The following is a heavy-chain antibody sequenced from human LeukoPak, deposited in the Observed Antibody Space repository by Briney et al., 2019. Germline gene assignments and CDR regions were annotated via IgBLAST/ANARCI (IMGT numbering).Heavy chain of an antibody. V-gene: IGHV3-30*02. J-gene: IGHJ4*02. Sequence: GGSLRLSCAASGFTFSSYGMHWVRQAPGKGLEWVAFIRYDGSNKYYADSVKGRFTISRDNSENTLYLQMNSLRAEDTAVYYCANLDDSHYYDSSGYRERGIDYWGQGTLVTVSS. CDR1: GFTFSSYG. D-gene: IGHD3-22*01. CDR3: ANLDDSHYYDSSGYRERGIDY. CDR2: IRYDGSNK.